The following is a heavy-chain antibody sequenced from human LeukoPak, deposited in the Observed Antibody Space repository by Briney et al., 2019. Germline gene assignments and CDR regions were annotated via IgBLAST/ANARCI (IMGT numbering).Heavy chain of an antibody. CDR2: ISGSGGST. Sequence: PGGSLRLSCTASGFTFSSYAMSGLREAPGGGGVGVSAISGSGGSTYYADSVKGRFTISRDNSKNTLYLQMNSLRAEDTAVYYCARAADDSSGYYYLDYWGQGTLVTVSS. J-gene: IGHJ4*02. CDR1: GFTFSSYA. CDR3: ARAADDSSGYYYLDY. D-gene: IGHD3-22*01. V-gene: IGHV3-23*01.